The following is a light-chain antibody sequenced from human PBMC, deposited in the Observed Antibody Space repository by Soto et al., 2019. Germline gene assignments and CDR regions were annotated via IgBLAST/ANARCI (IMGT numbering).Light chain of an antibody. V-gene: IGKV1-39*01. CDR2: AAA. CDR3: QQTYSTIHS. J-gene: IGKJ2*01. Sequence: DMQMTQSPSSLSASVGDTITISCRASQNIERYLNWYQHKQGKAPQLLMFAAANLESGVPSRFSGSGSGTDFSLTISSLQPEDFATYYCQQTYSTIHSFGQGTKVDIK. CDR1: QNIERY.